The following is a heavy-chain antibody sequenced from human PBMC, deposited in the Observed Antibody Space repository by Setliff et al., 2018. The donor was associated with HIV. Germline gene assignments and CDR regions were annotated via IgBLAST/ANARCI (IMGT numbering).Heavy chain of an antibody. Sequence: PGWSLRLSCAASGFTFSSYWMSWVRQAPGKGLEWMANIKQDGSEKYYVDSMKGRFTISRDNAKKSLYLQMNSLRVEDTAVYYCARVTKESSGWHDNSAFDIWGQGTMVTVSS. V-gene: IGHV3-7*01. CDR3: ARVTKESSGWHDNSAFDI. CDR2: IKQDGSEK. J-gene: IGHJ3*02. CDR1: GFTFSSYW. D-gene: IGHD6-19*01.